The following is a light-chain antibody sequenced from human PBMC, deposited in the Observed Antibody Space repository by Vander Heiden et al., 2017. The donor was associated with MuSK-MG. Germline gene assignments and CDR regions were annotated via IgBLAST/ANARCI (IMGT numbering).Light chain of an antibody. CDR3: RQQGNTTPRT. CDR1: QSVSSSY. V-gene: IGKV3-20*01. Sequence: DIVLTQSPGTLSLSPGDRATLSCRASQSVSSSYLSWYQQQPGEDPRILLNCASSRATSIPEWSIGSRSGTDYTPIISSLQPQDDLVNYCRQQGNTTPRTFGEGTKVEIK. J-gene: IGKJ2*01. CDR2: CAS.